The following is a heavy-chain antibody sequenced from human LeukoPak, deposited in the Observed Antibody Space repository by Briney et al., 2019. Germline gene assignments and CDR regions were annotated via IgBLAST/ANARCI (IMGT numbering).Heavy chain of an antibody. Sequence: VASVKASCKASGGTFSSYAISWVRQAPGQGLEWMGGIIPIFGTANYAQKFQGRVTITTDESTSTAYMELSSLRSEDTAVYYCARDDVEMATITAFDIWGQGTMVTVSS. CDR2: IIPIFGTA. J-gene: IGHJ3*02. CDR3: ARDDVEMATITAFDI. D-gene: IGHD5-24*01. V-gene: IGHV1-69*05. CDR1: GGTFSSYA.